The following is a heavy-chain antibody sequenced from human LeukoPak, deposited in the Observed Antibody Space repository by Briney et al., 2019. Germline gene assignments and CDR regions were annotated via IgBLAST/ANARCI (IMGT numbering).Heavy chain of an antibody. J-gene: IGHJ6*02. CDR2: IYYGGST. Sequence: YPSETLSLTRTVSGGSVSNYYWSWIRQPPGKGLEWIGYIYYGGSTNYNPSLKSRVTISVDTSKNQVSLRLSSVTAADTAVYYCATQHSGFDFYYGMDVWGQGTTVTVSS. CDR1: GGSVSNYY. D-gene: IGHD5-12*01. V-gene: IGHV4-59*02. CDR3: ATQHSGFDFYYGMDV.